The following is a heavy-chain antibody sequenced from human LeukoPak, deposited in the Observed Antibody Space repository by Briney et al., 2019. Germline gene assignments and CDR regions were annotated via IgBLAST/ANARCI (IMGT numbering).Heavy chain of an antibody. Sequence: PSETLSLTCTVSGGSISSYYWIWIRQPPGKGLEWIGYIYYSGSTNYNPSLKSRVTISVDTSKNQFSLKLSSVTAADTAVYYCARGLVGATYYYYYMDVWGKGTTVTVSS. J-gene: IGHJ6*03. V-gene: IGHV4-59*01. CDR1: GGSISSYY. CDR3: ARGLVGATYYYYYMDV. D-gene: IGHD1-26*01. CDR2: IYYSGST.